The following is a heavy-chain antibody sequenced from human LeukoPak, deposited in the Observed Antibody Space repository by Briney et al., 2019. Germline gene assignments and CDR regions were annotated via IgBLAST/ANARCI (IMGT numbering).Heavy chain of an antibody. D-gene: IGHD5-12*01. CDR1: GFTFSSYA. Sequence: GGSLRLSCAASGFTFSSYAMTWVRQAPGKGLEWVSAISGSGDGTFNADSVKGRFTIPRDNSKNTLNLQMNSLRAEDTAVYYCAKSAHVGTTLLDYWGQGTLVTVSS. V-gene: IGHV3-23*01. CDR3: AKSAHVGTTLLDY. CDR2: ISGSGDGT. J-gene: IGHJ4*02.